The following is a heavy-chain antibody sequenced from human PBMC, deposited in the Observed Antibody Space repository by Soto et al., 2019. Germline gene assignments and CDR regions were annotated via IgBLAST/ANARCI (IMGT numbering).Heavy chain of an antibody. CDR2: IFHTGST. D-gene: IGHD3-3*01. CDR1: GGSISSGNFS. CDR3: ARVKVGDLFRFNWFFDL. J-gene: IGHJ2*01. Sequence: SETLSLTCTGSGGSISSGNFSCNRIRQPPGKGLEWIAYIFHTGSTFYNSSLKPRVSISVDRSKNQFSLKLKSVTETDTAVYYCARVKVGDLFRFNWFFDLWGRGTLVTVSS. V-gene: IGHV4-30-2*01.